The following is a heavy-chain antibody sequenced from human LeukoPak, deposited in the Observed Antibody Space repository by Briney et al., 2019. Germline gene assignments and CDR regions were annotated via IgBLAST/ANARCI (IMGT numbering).Heavy chain of an antibody. J-gene: IGHJ4*02. V-gene: IGHV3-33*01. CDR3: ARVSDYGDYTPNIDY. Sequence: GGSLRLSCAASGFTFSSYGMHWVRQAPGKGLEWVAVIWYDGSNKYYADSVEGRFTISRDNSKNTLYLQMNSLRAEDTAVYYCARVSDYGDYTPNIDYWGQGTLVTVSS. D-gene: IGHD4-17*01. CDR1: GFTFSSYG. CDR2: IWYDGSNK.